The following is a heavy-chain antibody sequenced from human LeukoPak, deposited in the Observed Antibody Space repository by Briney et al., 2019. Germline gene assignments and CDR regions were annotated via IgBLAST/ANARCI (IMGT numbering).Heavy chain of an antibody. Sequence: SETLSLTCTVSGGSISSGGYYWSWIRQHPGKGLEWIGYIYYSGSTYYNPSLKSRVTISVDTSKDQFSLKLSSVTAADTAVYYCARVSDDSSGYAFDIWGQGTMVTVSS. V-gene: IGHV4-31*03. CDR1: GGSISSGGYY. D-gene: IGHD3-22*01. CDR3: ARVSDDSSGYAFDI. J-gene: IGHJ3*02. CDR2: IYYSGST.